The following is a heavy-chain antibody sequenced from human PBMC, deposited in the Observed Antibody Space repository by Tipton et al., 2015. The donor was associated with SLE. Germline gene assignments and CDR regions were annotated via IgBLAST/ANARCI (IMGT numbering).Heavy chain of an antibody. CDR2: IYYSGST. J-gene: IGHJ3*02. V-gene: IGHV4-59*11. CDR1: GGSISSHY. CDR3: AGARTDYGYGFDI. D-gene: IGHD4-17*01. Sequence: TLSLTCTVSGGSISSHYWSWIRQPPGKGLEWIGYIYYSGSTNYNPSVKSRLTVSVDTSKNQFSLNLSSVTAADTAVYYCAGARTDYGYGFDIWGQGTMVTVSS.